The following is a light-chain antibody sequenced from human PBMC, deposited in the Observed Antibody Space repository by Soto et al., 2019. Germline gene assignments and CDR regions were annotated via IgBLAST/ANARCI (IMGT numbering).Light chain of an antibody. Sequence: DIQITHSPSSLSASVGDRVTITCRASQSISSYLNRYQQKPGKAPKLLIYAASSLQSGVPSRFSGSGSGTDFTLTISCLQSEDFAVYYCQQYGSSPQTFGQGTKVDIK. CDR3: QQYGSSPQT. CDR2: AAS. J-gene: IGKJ1*01. V-gene: IGKV1-39*01. CDR1: QSISSY.